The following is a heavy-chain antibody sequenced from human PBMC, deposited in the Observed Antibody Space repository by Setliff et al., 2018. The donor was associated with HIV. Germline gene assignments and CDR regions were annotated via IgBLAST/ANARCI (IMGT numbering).Heavy chain of an antibody. CDR1: DDSFSNYD. CDR3: ARLGRAIDDGGSSLRLDF. J-gene: IGHJ4*02. CDR2: ISSSGTT. V-gene: IGHV4-4*09. Sequence: LSLTCVVSDDSFSNYDWTWIRQSPGKALEWIGYISSSGTTNYNPSLRSRVTISMETSNTRFSLWLRSATAADTATYFCARLGRAIDDGGSSLRLDFWGQGRLVTV. D-gene: IGHD2-21*01.